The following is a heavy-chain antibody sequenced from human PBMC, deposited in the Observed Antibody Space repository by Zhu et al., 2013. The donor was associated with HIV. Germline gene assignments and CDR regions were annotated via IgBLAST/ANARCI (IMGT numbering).Heavy chain of an antibody. CDR3: ATTHDYGELHDAFNI. V-gene: IGHV1-69*01. D-gene: IGHD4-17*01. CDR1: GGTLSTYA. Sequence: QVQLVQSGAEVKKPGSSVKVSCKASGGTLSTYAINWVRQAPGQGLEWIGGINSIHDTADYAQKFQGRVTISADEPTSTAFMDLSSLRSEDTALYYCATTHDYGELHDAFNIWGQGTMVTVSS. CDR2: INSIHDTA. J-gene: IGHJ3*02.